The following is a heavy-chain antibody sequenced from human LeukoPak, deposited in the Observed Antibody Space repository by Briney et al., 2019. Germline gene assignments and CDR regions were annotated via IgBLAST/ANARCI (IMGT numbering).Heavy chain of an antibody. CDR1: GFTFSSYG. V-gene: IGHV3-30*03. CDR2: ISYDGSNK. Sequence: GGSLRLSCAASGFTFSSYGMHWVRQAPGKGLEWVAVISYDGSNKYYADSVKGRFTISRDNSKNTLYLQMNSLRAEDTAVYYCARGRGYSYGYADYWGQGTLVTVSS. D-gene: IGHD5-18*01. CDR3: ARGRGYSYGYADY. J-gene: IGHJ4*02.